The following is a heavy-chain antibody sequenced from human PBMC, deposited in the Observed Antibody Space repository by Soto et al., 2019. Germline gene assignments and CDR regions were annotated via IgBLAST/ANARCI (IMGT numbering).Heavy chain of an antibody. CDR2: INSSGGST. V-gene: IGHV1-46*01. CDR1: GYLFTSYF. Sequence: QVQLVQSGAEVKKPGASVKVSCKSSGYLFTSYFIHWVRQAPGQGLEWMGVINSSGGSTTYAQKLQGRLNVTRDTSTRTVNMEVSSLTSEDTAGYYCASAGVGISTAVWGQYFLHVLDFWGQGTTVTVS. J-gene: IGHJ6*02. CDR3: ASAGVGISTAVWGQYFLHVLDF. D-gene: IGHD3-16*01.